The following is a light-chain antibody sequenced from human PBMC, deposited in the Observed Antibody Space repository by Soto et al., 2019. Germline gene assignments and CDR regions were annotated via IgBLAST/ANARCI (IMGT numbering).Light chain of an antibody. J-gene: IGKJ4*01. CDR3: QQYYGTPLT. CDR1: QSVLYSSNNKNY. CDR2: WAS. Sequence: DIVMTQSPDSLTVSLGERATINCKSSQSVLYSSNNKNYLAWYQQKAGQPPKLLIYWASTRESGVPDRFSGSGSGTDFTLTIGSLQAEDVAVYYCQQYYGTPLTFGGGTKVEIK. V-gene: IGKV4-1*01.